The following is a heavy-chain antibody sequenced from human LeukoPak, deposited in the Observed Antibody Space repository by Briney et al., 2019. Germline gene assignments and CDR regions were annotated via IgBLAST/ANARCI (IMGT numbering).Heavy chain of an antibody. Sequence: GGSLRLSCAASGFTFSSYGMHWVRQAPGKGLEWVAVISYDGSNKYYADSVKGRFTISRDNSKNTLYLQMNSLRAEDTAVYYCAKDLNLLWFGELGWDYWGQGTLVTVSS. CDR3: AKDLNLLWFGELGWDY. D-gene: IGHD3-10*01. CDR2: ISYDGSNK. J-gene: IGHJ4*02. V-gene: IGHV3-30*18. CDR1: GFTFSSYG.